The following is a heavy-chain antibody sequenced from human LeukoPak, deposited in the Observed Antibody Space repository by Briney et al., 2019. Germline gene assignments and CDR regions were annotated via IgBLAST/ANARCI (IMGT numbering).Heavy chain of an antibody. CDR1: AGSCSGYY. J-gene: IGHJ4*02. CDR3: ARMYSGTSYYFDY. V-gene: IGHV4-59*01. Sequence: SEALSLTCAVYAGSCSGYYWSCIRRPPGKGLEWMGFFSYSGSTKYNPSLKSRVTMSVDTSKNQFSLKLSSVTAADTAVYYCARMYSGTSYYFDYWGQGTLVTVSS. D-gene: IGHD1-26*01. CDR2: FSYSGST.